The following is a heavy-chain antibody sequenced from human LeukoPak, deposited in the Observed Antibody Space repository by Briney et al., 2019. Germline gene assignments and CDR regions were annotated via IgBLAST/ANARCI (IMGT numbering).Heavy chain of an antibody. CDR3: ASEASGPYYFDY. J-gene: IGHJ4*02. CDR1: GFIFNSYT. V-gene: IGHV3-66*01. CDR2: IYSGGST. Sequence: GGSLRLSCAASGFIFNSYTMNWVRQAPGKGLEWVSVIYSGGSTYYADSVKGRFTISRDNSKNTLYLQMNSLRAEDTAVYYCASEASGPYYFDYWGQGTLVTVSS. D-gene: IGHD2-15*01.